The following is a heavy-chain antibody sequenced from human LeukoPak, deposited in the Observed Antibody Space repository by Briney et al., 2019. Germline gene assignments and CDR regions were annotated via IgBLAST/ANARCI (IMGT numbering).Heavy chain of an antibody. Sequence: PSETLSLTCAVYGGSFSGYYWSWIRQPPGKGLEWIGEINHSGSTNYNPSLKSRVTISVDTSKNQFSLKLSSVTAADTAVYYCARAVAVAVMDYWGQGTLVTVSS. CDR1: GGSFSGYY. CDR2: INHSGST. D-gene: IGHD6-19*01. CDR3: ARAVAVAVMDY. J-gene: IGHJ4*02. V-gene: IGHV4-34*01.